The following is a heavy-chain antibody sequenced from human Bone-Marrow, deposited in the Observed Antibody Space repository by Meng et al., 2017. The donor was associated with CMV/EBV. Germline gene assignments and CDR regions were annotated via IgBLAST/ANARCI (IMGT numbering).Heavy chain of an antibody. CDR3: ARGCTNDCGIGYYFY. CDR2: INQSGGI. Sequence: GSLRLSCAVYGGSFSDYNWSWIRQPPGKGLEWIGEINQSGGIYYNPTLKSRLAISLDTSTNQFSLKLCSVTAADTAVYYCARGCTNDCGIGYYFYWGQGTTVTVPS. D-gene: IGHD3-3*01. V-gene: IGHV4-34*01. CDR1: GGSFSDYN. J-gene: IGHJ6*02.